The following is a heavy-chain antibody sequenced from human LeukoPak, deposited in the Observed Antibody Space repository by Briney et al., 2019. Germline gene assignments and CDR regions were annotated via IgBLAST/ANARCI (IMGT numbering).Heavy chain of an antibody. D-gene: IGHD3-10*01. Sequence: PSQTLSLTCTVSGGSISSGDYYWSWIRQPPGKGLEWIGSIYHSGSTYYNPSLKSRVTISVDTSSNQFSLYLSSVTAADTAVYYCARGFGSGSYAAYWGQGALVTVSS. CDR1: GGSISSGDYY. J-gene: IGHJ4*02. V-gene: IGHV4-30-4*01. CDR2: IYHSGST. CDR3: ARGFGSGSYAAY.